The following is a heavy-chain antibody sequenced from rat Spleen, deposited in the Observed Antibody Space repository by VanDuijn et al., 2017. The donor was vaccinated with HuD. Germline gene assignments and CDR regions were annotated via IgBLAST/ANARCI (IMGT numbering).Heavy chain of an antibody. CDR3: ARQATTEYYYLAY. CDR2: ISTGGGNT. V-gene: IGHV5-25*01. Sequence: EVQLAESGGVLVQAGRSLTLSCPASVFTFSDYYMSWVRQAPTRGLEWVASISTGGGNTHYRDSVKGRFTISRDNAKSTLYLQMDSLRSEDTATYYCARQATTEYYYLAYWGQGTLVSVAS. J-gene: IGHJ3*01. CDR1: VFTFSDYY. D-gene: IGHD1-6*01.